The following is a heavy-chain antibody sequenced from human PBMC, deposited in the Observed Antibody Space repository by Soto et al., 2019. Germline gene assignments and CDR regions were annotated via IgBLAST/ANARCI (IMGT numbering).Heavy chain of an antibody. V-gene: IGHV4-59*01. D-gene: IGHD6-13*01. J-gene: IGHJ6*02. CDR3: ARHDPVPKLQHGMGV. CDR1: SGSITGYY. Sequence: QVQLQESGPGLVKPSETLSPTCTVSSGSITGYYWSWMRQPPGGGLEWIGYIYSAGNTLYTPSLQSRVTISVDTSKNQFSLNLRSVTAADTAVYYCARHDPVPKLQHGMGVWGQGATVTVSS. CDR2: IYSAGNT.